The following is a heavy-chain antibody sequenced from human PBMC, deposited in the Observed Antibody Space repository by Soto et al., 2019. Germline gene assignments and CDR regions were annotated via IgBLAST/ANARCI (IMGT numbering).Heavy chain of an antibody. V-gene: IGHV1-46*01. J-gene: IGHJ6*02. Sequence: ASVKVSCKASGYTFTSYYMHWVRQAPGQGLEWMGIINPSGGSTSYAQKFQGRVTMTRDTSTSTVYMELSSLRSEDTAVYYCARDGYILTGYYTGYYYYGMDVWGQGTTVTVSS. D-gene: IGHD3-9*01. CDR2: INPSGGST. CDR1: GYTFTSYY. CDR3: ARDGYILTGYYTGYYYYGMDV.